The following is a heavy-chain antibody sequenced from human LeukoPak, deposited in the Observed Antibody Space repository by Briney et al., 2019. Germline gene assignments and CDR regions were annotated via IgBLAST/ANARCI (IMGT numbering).Heavy chain of an antibody. Sequence: SETLSLTCAVYGGSFSGYYWSWIRQPPGKGLEWIGEINHSGSTNYNPSLKSRVTISVETSKNQFSLKMRSVTATDTAVYYCARLPVAGPLSEGFDIWGQGTLVTVSS. CDR3: ARLPVAGPLSEGFDI. V-gene: IGHV4-34*01. J-gene: IGHJ3*02. CDR1: GGSFSGYY. D-gene: IGHD6-19*01. CDR2: INHSGST.